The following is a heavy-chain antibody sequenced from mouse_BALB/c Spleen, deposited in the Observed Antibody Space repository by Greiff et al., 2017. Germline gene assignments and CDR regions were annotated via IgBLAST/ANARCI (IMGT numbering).Heavy chain of an antibody. CDR1: GYTFTSYW. Sequence: QVQLQQPGAELVKPGASVKLSCKASGYTFTSYWMHWVKQRPGQGLEWIGEINPSNGRTNYNEKFKSKATLTVDKSSSTAYMQLSSLTSEDSAVYYCARWGGYYYAMDYWGQGTSVTVSS. V-gene: IGHV1S81*02. CDR3: ARWGGYYYAMDY. CDR2: INPSNGRT. J-gene: IGHJ4*01.